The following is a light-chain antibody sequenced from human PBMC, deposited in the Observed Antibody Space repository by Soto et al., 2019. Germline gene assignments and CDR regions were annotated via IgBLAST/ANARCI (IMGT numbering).Light chain of an antibody. CDR3: HQYDSSPLT. CDR1: QSVSSSY. CDR2: GAS. Sequence: EIVLTQSPGTLSLSPGERATLSCRASQSVSSSYLAWYQQNPGQAPRLLIYGASSRATGIPDRFSGSGSGTDFTLTISRLEPEDFAVYYCHQYDSSPLTFGGGTQVEIK. J-gene: IGKJ4*01. V-gene: IGKV3-20*01.